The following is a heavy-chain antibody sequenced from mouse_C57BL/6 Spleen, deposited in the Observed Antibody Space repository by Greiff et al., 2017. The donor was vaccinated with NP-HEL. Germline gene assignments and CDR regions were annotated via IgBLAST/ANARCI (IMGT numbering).Heavy chain of an antibody. CDR3: ARDTTVVATGYWYFDV. Sequence: VQLQQSGAELVKPGASVKLSCKASGYTFTSYWMHWVKQRPGRGLEWIGRIDPNSGGTKYNEKFKSKATLTVDKPSSTAYMQLSSLTSEDSAVYYCARDTTVVATGYWYFDVWGTGTTVTVSS. D-gene: IGHD1-1*01. J-gene: IGHJ1*03. V-gene: IGHV1-72*01. CDR1: GYTFTSYW. CDR2: IDPNSGGT.